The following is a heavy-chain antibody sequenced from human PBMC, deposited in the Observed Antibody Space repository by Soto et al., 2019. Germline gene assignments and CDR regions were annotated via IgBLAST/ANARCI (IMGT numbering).Heavy chain of an antibody. J-gene: IGHJ4*02. V-gene: IGHV4-38-2*01. CDR1: GYSISSGYY. Sequence: PSETLSLTCAVSGYSISSGYYWGWIRQPPGKGLEWIGSIYHSGSTYYNPSLKSRVTISVDTSKNQFSLKLSSVTAADTAAYYCARSADYYDSSGYYYARYYFDYWGQGTLVTVSS. CDR2: IYHSGST. D-gene: IGHD3-22*01. CDR3: ARSADYYDSSGYYYARYYFDY.